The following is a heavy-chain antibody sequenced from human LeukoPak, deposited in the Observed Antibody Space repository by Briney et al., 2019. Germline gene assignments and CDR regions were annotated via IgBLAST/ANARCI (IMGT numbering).Heavy chain of an antibody. Sequence: GASVKVSCKASGYTFTGYYMHWVRQAPGQGLEWMGWINPNSGGTNYAQKFQGRVTMTRDTSISTAYIELSRLRSDDTAVYYCARDMELLPYYYMDVWGKGTTVTISS. V-gene: IGHV1-2*02. CDR2: INPNSGGT. CDR1: GYTFTGYY. D-gene: IGHD3-10*01. J-gene: IGHJ6*03. CDR3: ARDMELLPYYYMDV.